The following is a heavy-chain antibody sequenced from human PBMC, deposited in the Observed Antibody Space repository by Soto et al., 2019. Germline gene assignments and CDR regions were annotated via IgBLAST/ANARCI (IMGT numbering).Heavy chain of an antibody. Sequence: QVQLVQSGAEVKKTGSSVKVSCKASGGTFSSYAISWVRQAPGQGLEWMGGIIPIFGTANYAQKFQGRVTITADESTSTAYMELSSLRSEDTAVSYCARVIAAAPYYYYGMDVWGQGTTVTVSS. CDR1: GGTFSSYA. CDR3: ARVIAAAPYYYYGMDV. V-gene: IGHV1-69*01. D-gene: IGHD6-13*01. J-gene: IGHJ6*02. CDR2: IIPIFGTA.